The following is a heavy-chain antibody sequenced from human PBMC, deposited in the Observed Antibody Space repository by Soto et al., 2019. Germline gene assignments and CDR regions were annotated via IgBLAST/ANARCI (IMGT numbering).Heavy chain of an antibody. CDR3: ARDGRISRGVDY. CDR1: GYTFTSYA. V-gene: IGHV1-3*01. J-gene: IGHJ4*02. CDR2: INAGNGNT. D-gene: IGHD1-26*01. Sequence: GASVKVSCKASGYTFTSYAMHWVRQAPGQRLEWMGWINAGNGNTKYSQKFQGRVTITRDTSASAAYMELSSLRSEDTAVYYCARDGRISRGVDYWGQGTLVTVSS.